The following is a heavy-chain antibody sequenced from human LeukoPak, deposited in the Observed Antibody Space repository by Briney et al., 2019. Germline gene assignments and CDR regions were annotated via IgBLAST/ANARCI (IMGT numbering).Heavy chain of an antibody. CDR2: INWNGGST. V-gene: IGHV3-20*04. J-gene: IGHJ6*03. D-gene: IGHD2-2*01. CDR3: ARAGIIVVPAAMRGYYYYMDV. Sequence: GGSLRLSCAASEFTFDDYGMSWVRQAPGKCLEWVSGINWNGGSTGYADSVKGRYTISRDNAKNSLYLQMNSLRAEDTALYYCARAGIIVVPAAMRGYYYYMDVWGKGTTVTVSS. CDR1: EFTFDDYG.